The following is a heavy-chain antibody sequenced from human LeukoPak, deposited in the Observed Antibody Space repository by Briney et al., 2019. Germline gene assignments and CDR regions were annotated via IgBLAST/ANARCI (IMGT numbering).Heavy chain of an antibody. D-gene: IGHD3-22*01. V-gene: IGHV1-18*01. CDR2: ISAYNGNT. Sequence: ASVKVSCKASGYTFTSYGISWVRQAPGQGLEWMGWISAYNGNTNYAQKLQGRVTMTTDTSTSTAYMELRSLRSDDTAVYYCARGRTYYYDSSGLTDYWGQGTLVTVSS. CDR3: ARGRTYYYDSSGLTDY. CDR1: GYTFTSYG. J-gene: IGHJ4*02.